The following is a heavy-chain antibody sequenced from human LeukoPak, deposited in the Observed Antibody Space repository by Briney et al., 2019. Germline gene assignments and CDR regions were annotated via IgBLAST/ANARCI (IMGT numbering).Heavy chain of an antibody. CDR2: IYYSGST. D-gene: IGHD2-2*01. CDR3: AREGWYCGSSTSCYVRGQYYYYYYGMDV. CDR1: GGSISSSSYY. Sequence: PSETLSLTCSVSGGSISSSSYYWGWIRQPPGKGLEWIGSIYYSGSTYYNPPLKSRVTISVDTSKNQFSLKLSSVTAADTAVYYCAREGWYCGSSTSCYVRGQYYYYYYGMDVWGQGTTVTVSS. J-gene: IGHJ6*02. V-gene: IGHV4-39*07.